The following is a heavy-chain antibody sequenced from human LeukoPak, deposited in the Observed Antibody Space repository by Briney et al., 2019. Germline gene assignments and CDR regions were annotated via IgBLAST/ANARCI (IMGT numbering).Heavy chain of an antibody. CDR1: GFTFSDYY. CDR2: ISGSGGST. J-gene: IGHJ4*02. V-gene: IGHV3-23*01. Sequence: PGGSLRLSCAASGFTFSDYYMSWIRQAPGKGLEWVSAISGSGGSTYYADSVKGRFTISRDNSKNTLYPQMNSLRAEDTAVYYCAKSPNCFDYWGQGTLVTVSS. CDR3: AKSPNCFDY.